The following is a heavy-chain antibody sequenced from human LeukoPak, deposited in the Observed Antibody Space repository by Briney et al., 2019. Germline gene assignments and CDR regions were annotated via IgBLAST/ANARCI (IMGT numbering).Heavy chain of an antibody. Sequence: SVKVSCKASGGTFSSYAIRWVRQAPGQGLEWMGRIIPILGIANYAQKFQGRVTITADKSTSTAYMELSSLRSEDTAVYYCARDPGPSGGWRFDYWGQGTLVTVSS. CDR1: GGTFSSYA. CDR3: ARDPGPSGGWRFDY. CDR2: IIPILGIA. V-gene: IGHV1-69*04. D-gene: IGHD6-19*01. J-gene: IGHJ4*02.